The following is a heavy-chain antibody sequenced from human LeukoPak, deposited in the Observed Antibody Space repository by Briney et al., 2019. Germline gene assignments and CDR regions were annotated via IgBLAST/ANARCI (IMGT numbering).Heavy chain of an antibody. D-gene: IGHD2/OR15-2a*01. CDR3: ATVGSVGNCNSASCSFDY. CDR1: GFTFSSYA. V-gene: IGHV3-33*08. Sequence: GGSPRLSFAGSGFTFSSYAMKWGRQAPGKGGEGVGVIWRDGITKYYADSVRGRCTISRDNSKNTLYLQIDSLRAEDTAVYYCATVGSVGNCNSASCSFDYWGQGTLVTVPS. CDR2: IWRDGITK. J-gene: IGHJ4*02.